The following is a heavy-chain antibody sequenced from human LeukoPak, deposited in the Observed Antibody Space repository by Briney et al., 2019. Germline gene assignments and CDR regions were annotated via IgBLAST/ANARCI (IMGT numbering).Heavy chain of an antibody. CDR3: AKGKSGGSYHAADAFDI. Sequence: GGSLRLSCAASGFTFSSYAMSWVRQAPGKGLEWVSAISGSGGSTYYADSVKGRFTISRDNSKNTLYLQMNSLRAEDTAVYYCAKGKSGGSYHAADAFDIWGQGTMVTVSS. CDR2: ISGSGGST. CDR1: GFTFSSYA. V-gene: IGHV3-23*01. D-gene: IGHD1-26*01. J-gene: IGHJ3*02.